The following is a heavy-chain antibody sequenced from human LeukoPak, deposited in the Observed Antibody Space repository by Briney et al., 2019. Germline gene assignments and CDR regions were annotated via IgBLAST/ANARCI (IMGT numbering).Heavy chain of an antibody. CDR2: ISWNSGSI. CDR1: GFTFDDYA. J-gene: IGHJ6*02. D-gene: IGHD6-19*01. Sequence: GRSLRLSCAASGFTFDDYAMHWVRQAPGEGLEWVSGISWNSGSIDYADSVKGRFTISRDNAKNSLYLQMNSLRAEDTALYYCAKDIGEGAVAASDYYYGLDVWGQGTTVTVSS. V-gene: IGHV3-9*01. CDR3: AKDIGEGAVAASDYYYGLDV.